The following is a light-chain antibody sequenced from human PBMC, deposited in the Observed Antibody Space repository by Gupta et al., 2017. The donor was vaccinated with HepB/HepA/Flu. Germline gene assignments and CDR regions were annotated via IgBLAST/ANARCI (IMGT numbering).Light chain of an antibody. J-gene: IGKJ4*01. CDR2: LGS. CDR3: MQALQTPLT. CDR1: QSLLHSNGYNY. V-gene: IGKV2-28*01. Sequence: DIVMTQSPRFLPVTPGEPASISCRSSQSLLHSNGYNYLDWYLQKPGQSPQLLIYLGSNRASGVPDRFSGSGSGTDFTLKISRVEAEDVGVYYCMQALQTPLTFGGGTKVEIK.